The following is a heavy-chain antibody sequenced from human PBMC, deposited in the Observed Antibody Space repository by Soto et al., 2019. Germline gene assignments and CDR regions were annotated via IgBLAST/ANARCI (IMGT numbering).Heavy chain of an antibody. Sequence: GGSLRLSCAASGFTFSSYGMHWVRQAPGKGLEWVAVIWYDGNNKYYADSVKGRFTISRDNSKNTLYLQMNSLRAEDTAVYYCARDVWFGELFSRPNWGSPDYWGQGTLVTVSS. J-gene: IGHJ4*02. CDR3: ARDVWFGELFSRPNWGSPDY. CDR2: IWYDGNNK. V-gene: IGHV3-33*01. D-gene: IGHD3-10*01. CDR1: GFTFSSYG.